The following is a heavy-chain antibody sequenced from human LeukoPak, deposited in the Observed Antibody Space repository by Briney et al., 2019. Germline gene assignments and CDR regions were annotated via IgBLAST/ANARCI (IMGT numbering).Heavy chain of an antibody. V-gene: IGHV4-34*01. Sequence: SETLSLTCAVYGGSFSGYYWSWIRQPPGKGLEWIGEINHSGSTNYNPSLKSRVTISVDTSKNQFSLKLSSVTAADTAVYYCARGEPYGSGSYYTPWFDPWGQGTLVTVSS. J-gene: IGHJ5*02. CDR3: ARGEPYGSGSYYTPWFDP. CDR2: INHSGST. CDR1: GGSFSGYY. D-gene: IGHD3-10*01.